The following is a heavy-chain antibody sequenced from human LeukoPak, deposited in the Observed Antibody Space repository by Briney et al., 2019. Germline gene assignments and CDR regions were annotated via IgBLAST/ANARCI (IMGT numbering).Heavy chain of an antibody. J-gene: IGHJ4*02. CDR2: IIPILGIA. D-gene: IGHD3-9*01. CDR1: GGTFSSYA. Sequence: SVKVSCKASGGTFSSYAISWVRQAPGQGPEWMGRIIPILGIANYAQKFQGRVTITADKSTSTAYMELSSLRSEDTAVYYCARVTSTGYYIGVFDYWGQGTLVTVSS. CDR3: ARVTSTGYYIGVFDY. V-gene: IGHV1-69*04.